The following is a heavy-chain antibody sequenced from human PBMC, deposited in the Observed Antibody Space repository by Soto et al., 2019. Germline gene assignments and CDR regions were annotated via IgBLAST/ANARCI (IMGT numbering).Heavy chain of an antibody. CDR3: ARGLLIVLMGRVRGPWFDP. CDR1: GGSFSGYY. D-gene: IGHD2-8*01. V-gene: IGHV4-34*01. CDR2: INHSGST. Sequence: SETLSLTCAVYGGSFSGYYWSWIRQPPGKGLEWIGEINHSGSTNYNPSLKSRVTISVDTSKNQFSLKLSSVTAADTAVYYCARGLLIVLMGRVRGPWFDPWGQGTLVTVSS. J-gene: IGHJ5*02.